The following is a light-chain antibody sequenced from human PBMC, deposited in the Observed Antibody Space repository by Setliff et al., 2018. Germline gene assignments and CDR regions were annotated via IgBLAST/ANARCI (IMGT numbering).Light chain of an antibody. CDR2: WAS. CDR3: QQYYSTPLT. CDR1: QTVLFSSNNKNY. Sequence: DIVMTQSPDSLAVSLGERATINCKSSQTVLFSSNNKNYLAWYQQKSGQPPKLLFYWASTRESGVPDRFSGSGSGTDFTLTINSLQAEDVAVYYCQQYYSTPLTFGGGTKWISN. J-gene: IGKJ4*01. V-gene: IGKV4-1*01.